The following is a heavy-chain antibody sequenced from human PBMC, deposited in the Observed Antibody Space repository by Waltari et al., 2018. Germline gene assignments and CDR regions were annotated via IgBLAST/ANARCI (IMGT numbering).Heavy chain of an antibody. J-gene: IGHJ6*02. D-gene: IGHD3-22*01. Sequence: QVQLQESGPGLVKPSETLSLTCAVSGYSISSGYYWGWIRPPPGQGLEWIGSIYHSGSTYYNPSLKSRVTISVDTSKNQFSLKLSSVTAADTAVYYCARQSYYDSSGYYWVYYYYGMDVWGQGTTVTVSS. CDR2: IYHSGST. V-gene: IGHV4-38-2*01. CDR3: ARQSYYDSSGYYWVYYYYGMDV. CDR1: GYSISSGYY.